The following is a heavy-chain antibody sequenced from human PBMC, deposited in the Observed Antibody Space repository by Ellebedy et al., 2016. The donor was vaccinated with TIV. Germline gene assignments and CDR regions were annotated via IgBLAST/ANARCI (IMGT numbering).Heavy chain of an antibody. V-gene: IGHV3-21*01. Sequence: GGSLRLSCAASGFTFSSYTMNWVRQAPGKGLEWVSSISGSSSYIYYADSVKGRFTISRDNAKNSLYLQMNSLRAEDTAVYYCARHVGFTMVRGVVNGMDVWGQGTTVTVSS. J-gene: IGHJ6*02. CDR2: ISGSSSYI. CDR1: GFTFSSYT. CDR3: ARHVGFTMVRGVVNGMDV. D-gene: IGHD3-10*01.